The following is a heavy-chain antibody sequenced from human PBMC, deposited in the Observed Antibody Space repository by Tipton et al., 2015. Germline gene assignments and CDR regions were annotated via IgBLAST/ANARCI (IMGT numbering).Heavy chain of an antibody. J-gene: IGHJ6*02. Sequence: SLRLSCEASGFTFSGFWMHWVRQAPGMGLEWVSRISNDGKITCYGNSVKGRFTISRDNARNTVNLQMDSLRVDDTAVYYCSRGGGMNAVPAGLDVWGQGTTVTVSS. CDR1: GFTFSGFW. V-gene: IGHV3-74*01. CDR2: ISNDGKIT. D-gene: IGHD6-13*01. CDR3: SRGGGMNAVPAGLDV.